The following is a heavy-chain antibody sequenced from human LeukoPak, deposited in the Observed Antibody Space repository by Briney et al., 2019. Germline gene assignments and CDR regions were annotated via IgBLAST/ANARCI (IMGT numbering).Heavy chain of an antibody. D-gene: IGHD2-2*01. J-gene: IGHJ6*03. CDR3: ARAPANYYMDV. V-gene: IGHV4-38-2*02. Sequence: PSETLSLTCTVSGYSISSGYYWGWIRQPPGKGLEWIGSTYHSGSTYYNPSLKSRVTVSLDTSKNQFSLKLISVTAADTAVYYCARAPANYYMDVWGKGTTVTVSS. CDR1: GYSISSGYY. CDR2: TYHSGST.